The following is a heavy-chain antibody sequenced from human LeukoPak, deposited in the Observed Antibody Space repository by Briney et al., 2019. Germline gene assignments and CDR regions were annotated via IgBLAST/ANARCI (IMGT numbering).Heavy chain of an antibody. CDR1: GGSFSGYY. J-gene: IGHJ3*02. V-gene: IGHV4-34*01. CDR2: IYYGGAT. CDR3: ARQFPPPRGIWFGEFHI. Sequence: SETLSLTCAVYGGSFSGYYWSWIRQPPGKGLEWIGSIYYGGATYYSPSLKSRVTISVDTSKNHFSLRLNSVTAADTAVYYCARQFPPPRGIWFGEFHIWGQGTMVTVSS. D-gene: IGHD3-10*01.